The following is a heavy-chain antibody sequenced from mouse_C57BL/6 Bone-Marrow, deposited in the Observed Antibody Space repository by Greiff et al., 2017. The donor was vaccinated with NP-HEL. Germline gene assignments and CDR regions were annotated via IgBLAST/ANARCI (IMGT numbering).Heavy chain of an antibody. CDR3: ARWNYYGYFDV. J-gene: IGHJ1*03. CDR2: INPSSGYT. V-gene: IGHV1-4*01. Sequence: VMLVESGAELARPGASVKMSCKASGYTFTSYTMHWVKQRPGQGLEWIGYINPSSGYTKYNQKFKDKATLTADKSSSTAYMQLSSLTSEDSAVYYCARWNYYGYFDVWGTGTTVTVSS. CDR1: GYTFTSYT.